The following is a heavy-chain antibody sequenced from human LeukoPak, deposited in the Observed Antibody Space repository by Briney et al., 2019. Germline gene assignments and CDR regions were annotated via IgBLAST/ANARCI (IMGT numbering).Heavy chain of an antibody. CDR2: VSYDGGSR. D-gene: IGHD6-13*01. CDR1: GFAFSSYA. Sequence: GRSLRLSCAASGFAFSSYAMHWVRQGPGKGLEWVALVSYDGGSRYYADSVKGRITISRDNSKNTLHLQMNSLRTEDTAVYYCARVKGGIAAAGNYFDYWGQGTLVTVSS. CDR3: ARVKGGIAAAGNYFDY. V-gene: IGHV3-30-3*01. J-gene: IGHJ4*02.